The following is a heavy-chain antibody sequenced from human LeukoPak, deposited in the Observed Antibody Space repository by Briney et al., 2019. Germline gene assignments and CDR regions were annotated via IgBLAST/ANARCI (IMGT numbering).Heavy chain of an antibody. Sequence: GGSLRLSCAASGFTFSRYWMSWVRQAPGKGLDWVSAISGSGGVTYYADSVKGRFTISRDNSRNTLYLQGNSLRAADTAVYYCAKVQEMGTILPPFHFWGQGTLVTVSS. D-gene: IGHD5-24*01. CDR2: ISGSGGVT. J-gene: IGHJ4*02. CDR3: AKVQEMGTILPPFHF. CDR1: GFTFSRYW. V-gene: IGHV3-23*01.